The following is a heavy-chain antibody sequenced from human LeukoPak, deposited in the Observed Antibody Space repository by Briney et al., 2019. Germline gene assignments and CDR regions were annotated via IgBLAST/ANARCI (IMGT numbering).Heavy chain of an antibody. J-gene: IGHJ6*03. D-gene: IGHD3-3*01. CDR2: IYYSGST. CDR1: GGSISSSSYY. CDR3: ARHGVVTDYYYYYYMDV. V-gene: IGHV4-39*01. Sequence: SETLSLTCTVSGGSISSSSYYWGWIRQPPGKGLEWIGSIYYSGSTHYNPSLKSRVTISVDTSKNQFSLKLSSVTAADTAVYYCARHGVVTDYYYYYYMDVWGKGTTVTVSS.